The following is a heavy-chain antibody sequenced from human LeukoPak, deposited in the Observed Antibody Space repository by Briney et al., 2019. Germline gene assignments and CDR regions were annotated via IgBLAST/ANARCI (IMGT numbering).Heavy chain of an antibody. D-gene: IGHD1-14*01. Sequence: PGGSLRLSCAASGFTFSSYAMHWVRQAPGKGLEWVAVISYDGSNKYYADSVKGRFTISRDNSKNTLYLQMNSLRAEDTAVYYCATDVIAPGFDCWGQGTLVTVSS. V-gene: IGHV3-30-3*01. J-gene: IGHJ4*02. CDR1: GFTFSSYA. CDR2: ISYDGSNK. CDR3: ATDVIAPGFDC.